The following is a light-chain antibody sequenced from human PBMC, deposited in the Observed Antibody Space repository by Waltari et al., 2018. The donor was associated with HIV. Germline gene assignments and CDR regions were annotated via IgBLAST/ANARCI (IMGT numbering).Light chain of an antibody. CDR3: GTWDSSLSAVV. V-gene: IGLV1-51*01. CDR1: SSNIGTNY. J-gene: IGLJ2*01. Sequence: QSVLTQPPSVSAAPGQKVTISCSGSSSNIGTNYVSWSQQLPGTAPKLLIYDNNKRPSGSPDRCSGSKSGTSATLGITGLQTGDEADYYCGTWDSSLSAVVFGGGTKLTVL. CDR2: DNN.